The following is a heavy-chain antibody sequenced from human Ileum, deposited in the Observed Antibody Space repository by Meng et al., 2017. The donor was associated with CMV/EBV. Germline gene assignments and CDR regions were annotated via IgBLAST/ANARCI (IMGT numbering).Heavy chain of an antibody. D-gene: IGHD3-16*01. CDR3: TRGDLGGPFKDRYFDY. CDR2: INPNSGGT. Sequence: VQLGQSGAEVKKPGASVKVSCKASGYTFTGYYIHWVRLAPGQGLEWMGWINPNSGGTNFAQKFQGRVTMTRDTSINTAYIELSGLTSDDTAVYYCTRGDLGGPFKDRYFDYWGQGTLVTVSS. J-gene: IGHJ4*02. CDR1: GYTFTGYY. V-gene: IGHV1-2*02.